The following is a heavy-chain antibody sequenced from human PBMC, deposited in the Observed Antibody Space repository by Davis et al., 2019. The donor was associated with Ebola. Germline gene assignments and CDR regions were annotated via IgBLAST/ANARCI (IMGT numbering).Heavy chain of an antibody. CDR2: ISGSGGST. V-gene: IGHV3-23*01. CDR1: GFTFSSYA. D-gene: IGHD3-3*01. CDR3: AKGGYDFWSGYWSY. J-gene: IGHJ4*02. Sequence: PGGSLRLSCAASGFTFSSYAMSWVRQAPGKGLEWVSAISGSGGSTYYADSVKGRFTISRDNSKNTLYLQMNSLRAEDTAVYYCAKGGYDFWSGYWSYWGQGTLVTVSS.